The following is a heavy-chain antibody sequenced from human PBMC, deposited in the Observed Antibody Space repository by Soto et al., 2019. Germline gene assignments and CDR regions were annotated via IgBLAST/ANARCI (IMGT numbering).Heavy chain of an antibody. Sequence: QVQLVQSGAEVKKPGSSVKVSCRASGSTFSSYTVSWVRQAPGQGLEWMGRIIPVLGVTNYAPKFKGSVTITADKSKXTXYXXLSSLRSGDTAIYYCARRRYCGADCYSKYYYGMDLWGQGTTVTVSS. V-gene: IGHV1-69*02. CDR3: ARRRYCGADCYSKYYYGMDL. D-gene: IGHD2-21*02. CDR1: GSTFSSYT. J-gene: IGHJ6*02. CDR2: IIPVLGVT.